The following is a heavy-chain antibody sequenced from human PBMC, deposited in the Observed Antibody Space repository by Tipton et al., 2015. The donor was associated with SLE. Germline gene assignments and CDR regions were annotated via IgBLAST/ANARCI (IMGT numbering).Heavy chain of an antibody. J-gene: IGHJ4*02. CDR3: TRDAPICGGDCYYGY. Sequence: QLVQSGAEVKKPGASVKVSCKASGYTFTSYDINWVRQATGQGLEWVGFIRSKAYGGTTEYAASVKGRFTISRDDSKSIAYLQMNSLKTEDTAVYYCTRDAPICGGDCYYGYWGQGTLVTVSS. D-gene: IGHD2-21*01. V-gene: IGHV3-49*02. CDR1: GYTFTSYD. CDR2: IRSKAYGGTT.